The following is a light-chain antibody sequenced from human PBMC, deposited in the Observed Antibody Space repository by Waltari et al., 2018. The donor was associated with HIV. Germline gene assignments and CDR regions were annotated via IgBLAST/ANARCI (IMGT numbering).Light chain of an antibody. CDR3: SSYSIPYTRV. CDR1: STDIGAYDY. CDR2: EVS. V-gene: IGLV2-14*01. Sequence: QSALTQPASVSGSPGQAITISCTGTSTDIGAYDYVSWYQHHPDPSPILILFEVSERTSVVSDRFSGSKSGNTASLSISGLQPEDEADYFCSSYSIPYTRVFGGGTKVTVL. J-gene: IGLJ2*01.